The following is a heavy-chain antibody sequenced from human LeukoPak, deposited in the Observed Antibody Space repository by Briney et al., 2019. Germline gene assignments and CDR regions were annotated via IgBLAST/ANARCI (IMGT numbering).Heavy chain of an antibody. J-gene: IGHJ4*02. CDR2: ISAYNGNT. Sequence: GASVKVSCKASGYTSTSCGISWVRQAPGQGLEWMGWISAYNGNTNYAQKLQGRVTMTTDTSTSTAYMELRSLRSDDTAVYYCARVPTYYYDSSGYYDYWGQGTLVTVSS. D-gene: IGHD3-22*01. CDR1: GYTSTSCG. V-gene: IGHV1-18*01. CDR3: ARVPTYYYDSSGYYDY.